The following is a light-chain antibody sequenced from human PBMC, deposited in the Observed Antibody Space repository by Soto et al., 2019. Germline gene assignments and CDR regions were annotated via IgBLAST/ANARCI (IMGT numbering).Light chain of an antibody. V-gene: IGKV3-20*01. J-gene: IGKJ4*01. CDR2: AAS. CDR3: QQWGNSPRVT. CDR1: QSVSISY. Sequence: EIVLTQSPGTLSLSPGERATLSCRASQSVSISYLAWYQQKPGQAPRLLIYAASARATGIPDRFSGSGSGTEFTLTISRVEPEDSAVYYCQQWGNSPRVTFGGGTKVDIK.